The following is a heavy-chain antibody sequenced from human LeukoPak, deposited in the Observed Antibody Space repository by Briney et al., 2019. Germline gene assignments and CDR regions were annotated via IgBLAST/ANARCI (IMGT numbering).Heavy chain of an antibody. J-gene: IGHJ6*03. D-gene: IGHD3-3*01. Sequence: GSLRLSCAASGFTFSNAWMSWVRQPPGKGLEWIGEINHSGSTNYNPSLKSRVTISVDTSKNQFSLKLSSVTAADTAVYYCARGKDFWSGYYTKGAYYYYYYMDVWGKGTTVTVSS. CDR2: INHSGST. CDR1: GFTFSNAW. CDR3: ARGKDFWSGYYTKGAYYYYYYMDV. V-gene: IGHV4-34*01.